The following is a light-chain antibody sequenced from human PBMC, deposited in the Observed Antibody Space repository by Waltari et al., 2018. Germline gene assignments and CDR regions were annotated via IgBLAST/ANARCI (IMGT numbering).Light chain of an antibody. Sequence: QSALTQPASVSGSPGQSITISSTGTSSNVENYNLVSWYQHHPGKAPKLLIYEVSKRPAGISNRFSGSTSGNTASLTISGLQAEDESDYYCCSFAGGNNFEVIFGGGTRLTVL. CDR3: CSFAGGNNFEVI. J-gene: IGLJ2*01. CDR2: EVS. V-gene: IGLV2-23*02. CDR1: SSNVENYNL.